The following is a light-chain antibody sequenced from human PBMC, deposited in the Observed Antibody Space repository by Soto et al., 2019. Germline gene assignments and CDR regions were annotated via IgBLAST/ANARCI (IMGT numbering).Light chain of an antibody. CDR3: QSYDRSLSGWV. CDR2: GNS. Sequence: QSVLTQPPSVSGAPGQRVTISCTGSSSNIGAGYDVHWYQQLPGTAPKLLISGNSNRPSGVPDRFSGSKSGTSASLAITGLKAEDEADYYCQSYDRSLSGWVFGGGTQRTVL. J-gene: IGLJ3*02. V-gene: IGLV1-40*01. CDR1: SSNIGAGYD.